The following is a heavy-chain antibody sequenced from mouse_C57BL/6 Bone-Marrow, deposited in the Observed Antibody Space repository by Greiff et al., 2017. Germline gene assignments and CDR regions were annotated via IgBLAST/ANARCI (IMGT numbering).Heavy chain of an antibody. CDR3: ARPYYSNYWYFDV. D-gene: IGHD2-5*01. J-gene: IGHJ1*03. CDR1: GYTFASYW. V-gene: IGHV1-55*01. CDR2: LYPGSGST. Sequence: QVQLQQPGAELVKPGASVKMSCKASGYTFASYWITWVKQRPGQGLEWIGDLYPGSGSTNYNETFKSKATLTVDTSSSTAYMQLSSQTSEDSSVYYCARPYYSNYWYFDVWGTGTTVTVSS.